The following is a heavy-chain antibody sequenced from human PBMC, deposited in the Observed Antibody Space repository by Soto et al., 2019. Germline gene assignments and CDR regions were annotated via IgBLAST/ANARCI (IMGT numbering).Heavy chain of an antibody. D-gene: IGHD6-13*01. Sequence: LKISCKGSGYSFTSYWIGWVREMPGKGLERMGIIYPGDSDTRYSPSFHGQVTISADKSISTAYLQWSSLKASDTAMYYCARRDSSSSYYYYGMDVWGQGTTVTVSS. CDR1: GYSFTSYW. V-gene: IGHV5-51*01. J-gene: IGHJ6*02. CDR2: IYPGDSDT. CDR3: ARRDSSSSYYYYGMDV.